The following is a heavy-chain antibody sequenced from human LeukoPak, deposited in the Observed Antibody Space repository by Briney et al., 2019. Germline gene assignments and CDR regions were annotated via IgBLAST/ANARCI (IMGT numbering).Heavy chain of an antibody. CDR1: GFTFSSYA. CDR2: ISGSGGST. D-gene: IGHD2-2*01. Sequence: GGSLRLSRAASGFTFSSYAMSWVRQAPGKGLEWVSAISGSGGSTYYADSVKGRFTIFRDNSKNTLYLQMNSLRAEDTAVYYCAKDRSYCSSTSCYRVFEYWGQGTLVTVSS. CDR3: AKDRSYCSSTSCYRVFEY. J-gene: IGHJ4*02. V-gene: IGHV3-23*01.